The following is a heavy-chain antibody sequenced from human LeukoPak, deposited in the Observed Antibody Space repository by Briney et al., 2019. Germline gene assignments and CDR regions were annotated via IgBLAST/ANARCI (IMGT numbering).Heavy chain of an antibody. CDR2: IYYTGIA. CDR1: GGSLTSYY. CDR3: LTVDTSMGVDY. V-gene: IGHV4-59*08. D-gene: IGHD5-18*01. Sequence: SETLSLTCTVSGGSLTSYYWSWIRQPPGKELQWIGYIYYTGIANYNPSLKSRLTMSVDTSKSQLSLRLSSVTAADTAVYYCLTVDTSMGVDYWGQGTLVTVSS. J-gene: IGHJ4*02.